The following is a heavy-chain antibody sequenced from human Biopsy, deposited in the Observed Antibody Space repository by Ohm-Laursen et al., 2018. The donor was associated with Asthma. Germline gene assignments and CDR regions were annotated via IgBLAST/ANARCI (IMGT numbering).Heavy chain of an antibody. CDR1: GFTFGDYC. CDR2: IKHDGSEK. Sequence: GTLSLTCAASGFTFGDYCMSWVRQVPGKGLEWVANIKHDGSEKNHVDSLKGRFTISRDNAKNSLYLQMNSLRAEDTAVYYCARTFHFWSPYHAEHYQLWGQGTLVTVSS. CDR3: ARTFHFWSPYHAEHYQL. D-gene: IGHD3-3*02. J-gene: IGHJ1*01. V-gene: IGHV3-7*01.